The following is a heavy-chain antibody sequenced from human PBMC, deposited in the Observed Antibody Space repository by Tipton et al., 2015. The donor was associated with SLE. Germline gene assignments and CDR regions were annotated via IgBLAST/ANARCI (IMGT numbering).Heavy chain of an antibody. D-gene: IGHD2-2*01. Sequence: TLSLTCTVSGGSISSGSYYWSWIRQPAGKGLEWIGRIYTSGSTNYNPSLKSRVTISVDTSKNQFSLKLSSVTAADTAVYYCARRWIDIVVVPAAGVYDYWGQGTLVTVSS. CDR2: IYTSGST. CDR1: GGSISSGSYY. V-gene: IGHV4-61*02. CDR3: ARRWIDIVVVPAAGVYDY. J-gene: IGHJ4*02.